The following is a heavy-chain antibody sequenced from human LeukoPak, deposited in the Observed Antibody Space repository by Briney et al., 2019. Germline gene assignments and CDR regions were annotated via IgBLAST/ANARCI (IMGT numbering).Heavy chain of an antibody. CDR3: ARDRGYDSSGYYYVLGF. CDR1: GFTFSSYW. Sequence: PGGSLRLSCVASGFTFSSYWMHWVRQAPGKGLVWVSRINSDGSSTSYADSVKGRFTISRDNAKNTLYLQMNSLRAEDTAVYYCARDRGYDSSGYYYVLGFWGQGTLVTVSS. V-gene: IGHV3-74*01. CDR2: INSDGSST. J-gene: IGHJ4*02. D-gene: IGHD3-22*01.